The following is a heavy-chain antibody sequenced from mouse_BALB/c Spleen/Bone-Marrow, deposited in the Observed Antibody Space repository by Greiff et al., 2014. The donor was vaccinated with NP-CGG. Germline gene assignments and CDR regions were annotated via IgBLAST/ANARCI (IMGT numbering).Heavy chain of an antibody. CDR1: GYTFTSYV. CDR3: ARQNYYDSSYHLDY. CDR2: ITPYNDGT. V-gene: IGHV1-14*01. D-gene: IGHD1-1*01. Sequence: EVQLQQSGPELVKPGASVRMSCKASGYTFTSYVMHWMKQKPGQGLEWIGIITPYNDGTKYNEKIKGKATLTSDKSSSTAYMELSSLTSEDSAVYYCARQNYYDSSYHLDYWGQGTLVTVSA. J-gene: IGHJ3*01.